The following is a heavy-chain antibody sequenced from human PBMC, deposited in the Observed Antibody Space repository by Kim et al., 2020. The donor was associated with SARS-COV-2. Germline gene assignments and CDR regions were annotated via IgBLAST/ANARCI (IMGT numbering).Heavy chain of an antibody. CDR2: IIPIFGTA. V-gene: IGHV1-69*13. CDR3: ARDKRPPGPHYCSGGSCRPRETPSSNYYYGMDV. J-gene: IGHJ6*02. D-gene: IGHD2-15*01. Sequence: SVKVSCKASGGTFSSYAISWVRQAPGQGLEWMGGIIPIFGTANYAQKFQGRVTITADESTSTAYMELSSLRSEDTAVYYCARDKRPPGPHYCSGGSCRPRETPSSNYYYGMDVWGQGTTVTVSS. CDR1: GGTFSSYA.